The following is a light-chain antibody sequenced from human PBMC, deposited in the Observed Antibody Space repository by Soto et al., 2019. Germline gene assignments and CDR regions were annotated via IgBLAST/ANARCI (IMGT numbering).Light chain of an antibody. CDR2: AAS. CDR1: QSISSY. J-gene: IGKJ4*01. Sequence: DVQMTQSPSSLSASVGDRVTITCRASQSISSYLNWYQQKPGKAPKLLIYAASTLQSGVPSRFSGSESGTDFTLTISSLQPEDFATYYCQQVNSYPLTFGGGTKVDI. CDR3: QQVNSYPLT. V-gene: IGKV1-39*01.